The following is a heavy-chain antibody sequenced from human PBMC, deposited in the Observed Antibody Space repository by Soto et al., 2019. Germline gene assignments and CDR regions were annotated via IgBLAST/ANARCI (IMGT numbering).Heavy chain of an antibody. D-gene: IGHD6-13*01. Sequence: SSTLSLTCSVSGGSINSGRSSWNLIRQSPGKGLEWISSIYHIGSTYYTPSLKIRVRISVDRPENQFSLKLSSVAAADPAVYYCARASAVSGPNWFDTWRPGTLVTVSS. V-gene: IGHV4-30-2*06. J-gene: IGHJ5*02. CDR2: IYHIGST. CDR3: ARASAVSGPNWFDT. CDR1: GGSINSGRSS.